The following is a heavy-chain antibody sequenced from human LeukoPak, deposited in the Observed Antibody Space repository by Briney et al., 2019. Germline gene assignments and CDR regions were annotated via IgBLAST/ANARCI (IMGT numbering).Heavy chain of an antibody. CDR2: ISYDGSNR. Sequence: RGMSLRLSCAASGFTFSGYGMHWVRQAPGKGLEWVAVISYDGSNRYYADSVKGRFTISRDNSKNTLYLQMNSLRAEDTAVYYCAKGRWDGDIVVVVAAEPYGMDVWGQGTTVTVSS. V-gene: IGHV3-30*18. D-gene: IGHD2-15*01. J-gene: IGHJ6*02. CDR1: GFTFSGYG. CDR3: AKGRWDGDIVVVVAAEPYGMDV.